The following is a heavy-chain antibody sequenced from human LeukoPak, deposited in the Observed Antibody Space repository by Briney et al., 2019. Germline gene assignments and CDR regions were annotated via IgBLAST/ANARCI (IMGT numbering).Heavy chain of an antibody. CDR3: ARRDAEYQLPPYGMDV. D-gene: IGHD2-2*01. J-gene: IGHJ6*04. CDR2: ISYDGSNK. CDR1: GFTFSSYA. Sequence: PGRSLRLSCAASGFTFSSYAMHWVRQAPGKGLEGVAVISYDGSNKYYADSVKGRFTISRDNSKNTLYLQMNSLRAEDTAVYYCARRDAEYQLPPYGMDVWGKGTTVTVSS. V-gene: IGHV3-30*04.